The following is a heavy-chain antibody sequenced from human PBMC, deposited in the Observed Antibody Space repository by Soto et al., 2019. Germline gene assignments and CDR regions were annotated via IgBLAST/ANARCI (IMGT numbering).Heavy chain of an antibody. CDR3: ARGRYCLTGRCFPNWFDS. D-gene: IGHD7-27*01. CDR1: GDSISNLDYF. CDR2: IYKSATT. V-gene: IGHV4-30-4*01. Sequence: LSLTCSVSGDSISNLDYFWAWIRQPPGQALEFIGYIYKSATTYYNPPFESRVAISVDTSKSQFSLNVTSVTAADTAVYFCARGRYCLTGRCFPNWFDSWGQGALVTVSS. J-gene: IGHJ5*01.